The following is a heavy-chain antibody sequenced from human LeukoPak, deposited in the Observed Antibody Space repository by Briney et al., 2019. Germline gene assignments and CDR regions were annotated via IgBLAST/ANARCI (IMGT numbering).Heavy chain of an antibody. D-gene: IGHD3-10*01. J-gene: IGHJ4*02. CDR2: ISGSGGST. CDR1: GFTFSSYA. Sequence: PGGSLRLSCAASGFTFSSYAMSWVRQAPGKGLEWVSAISGSGGSTYYADSVKGRFTISRDNSKNTLYLQMNSLRAEDTAVYYCAKKVLWFGGPGYFDYWGQGTLVTVSS. V-gene: IGHV3-23*01. CDR3: AKKVLWFGGPGYFDY.